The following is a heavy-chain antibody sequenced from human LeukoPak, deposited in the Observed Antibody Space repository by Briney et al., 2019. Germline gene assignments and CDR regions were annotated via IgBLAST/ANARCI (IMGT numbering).Heavy chain of an antibody. J-gene: IGHJ6*03. CDR2: TYYRSKWYD. V-gene: IGHV6-1*01. D-gene: IGHD3-10*01. CDR1: GDSVSSNSAA. CDR3: TRARGSYYYQMDV. Sequence: SPTLSLTCDISGDSVSSNSAAWNWIRQSPSRGLQWLGKTYYRSKWYDDYAVSVKSRITINPDTAKNQFSLQLNSVTPEDTAVYYCTRARGSYYYQMDVWGKGTTVTVSS.